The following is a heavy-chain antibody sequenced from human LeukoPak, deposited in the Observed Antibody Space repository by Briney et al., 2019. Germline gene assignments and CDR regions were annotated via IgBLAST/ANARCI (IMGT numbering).Heavy chain of an antibody. D-gene: IGHD6-6*01. V-gene: IGHV1-2*02. CDR2: INPNSGGT. CDR3: ARDGSIAADRGYYYYYMDV. J-gene: IGHJ6*03. Sequence: WASVKVSCKASGYTFTGYYMHWVRQAPGQGLEWMGWINPNSGGTNYAQKFQGRVTMTRDTSISTAYMELSRLRSDDTAVYYCARDGSIAADRGYYYYYMDVWGKGTTVTVSS. CDR1: GYTFTGYY.